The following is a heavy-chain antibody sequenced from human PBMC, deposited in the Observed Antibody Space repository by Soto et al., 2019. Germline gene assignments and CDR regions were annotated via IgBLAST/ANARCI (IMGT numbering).Heavy chain of an antibody. J-gene: IGHJ4*02. Sequence: GGSLRLSCAVSGITVSSYYMSWVRQAAGKGLEWVSVIYAGTITYYADSVKGRFTIYRDNSKNTLNLEMNSLRVEDTAVYYCARIPYDNSGTIFDYWGQGTMVTVSS. V-gene: IGHV3-53*01. D-gene: IGHD3-22*01. CDR1: GITVSSYY. CDR3: ARIPYDNSGTIFDY. CDR2: IYAGTIT.